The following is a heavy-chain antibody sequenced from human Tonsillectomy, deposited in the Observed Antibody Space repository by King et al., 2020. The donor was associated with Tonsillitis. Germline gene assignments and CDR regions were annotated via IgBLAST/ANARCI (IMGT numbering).Heavy chain of an antibody. Sequence: QLVQSGAEVKKPGASVKVSCKASGYTFTSYYMHWVRQAPGQGLEWMGIINPSGGSTSYAQKFQGRVTMTRDTSTSTVYMELSSLRSEDTAVYYCARVPPYCSSTSCYPLYYMDVWGKGTTVTVSS. CDR3: ARVPPYCSSTSCYPLYYMDV. V-gene: IGHV1-46*03. CDR1: GYTFTSYY. CDR2: INPSGGST. J-gene: IGHJ6*03. D-gene: IGHD2-2*01.